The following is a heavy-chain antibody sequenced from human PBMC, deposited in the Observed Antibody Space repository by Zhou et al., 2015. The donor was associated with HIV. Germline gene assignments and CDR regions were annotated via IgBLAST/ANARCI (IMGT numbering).Heavy chain of an antibody. Sequence: QVQLVQSGAEVKKPGSSVKVSCKASGGTFSSYAISWVRQAPGQGLEWMGGIIPIFGTANYAQKFQGRVTITADESTSTAYMELSSLRSEDTAVYYCARGPYYDFWSGYSYYYYYMDVWGKGTTVTVSS. CDR1: GGTFSSYA. CDR2: IIPIFGTA. D-gene: IGHD3-3*01. V-gene: IGHV1-69*01. CDR3: ARGPYYDFWSGYSYYYYYMDV. J-gene: IGHJ6*03.